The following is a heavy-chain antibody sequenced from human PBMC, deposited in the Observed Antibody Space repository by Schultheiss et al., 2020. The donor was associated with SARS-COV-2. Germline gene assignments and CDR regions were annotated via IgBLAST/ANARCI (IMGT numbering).Heavy chain of an antibody. D-gene: IGHD2-2*01. CDR2: IYSGGST. J-gene: IGHJ4*02. Sequence: GGSLRLSCAASGFTFSDYYMSWVRQAPGKGLEWVSVIYSGGSTYYADSVKGRFTISRDNAKNSLYLQMNSLRAEDTAVYYCARDPCSSTSCYFDYWGQGTLVTVSS. CDR1: GFTFSDYY. CDR3: ARDPCSSTSCYFDY. V-gene: IGHV3-66*01.